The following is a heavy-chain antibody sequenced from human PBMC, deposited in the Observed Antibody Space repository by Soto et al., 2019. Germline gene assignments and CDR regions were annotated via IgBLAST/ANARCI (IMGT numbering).Heavy chain of an antibody. D-gene: IGHD6-19*01. V-gene: IGHV3-23*01. J-gene: IGHJ4*02. CDR1: GFTFSSYA. CDR3: ATEKGGWYYFDY. CDR2: ISGSGGST. Sequence: EVQLLESGGGLVQPGGSLRLSCAASGFTFSSYAMSWVRQAPGKGLEWVSAISGSGGSTYYADSVKGRFTISRDTSKNTLYLQMNSLRAEDTAVYYCATEKGGWYYFDYWGQGTLVTVSS.